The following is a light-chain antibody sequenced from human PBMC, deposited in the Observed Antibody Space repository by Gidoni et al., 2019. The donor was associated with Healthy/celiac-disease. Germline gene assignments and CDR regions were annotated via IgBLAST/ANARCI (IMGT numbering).Light chain of an antibody. CDR1: QSISSS. CDR2: AAS. Sequence: DIQLTQSPSSRSASVGDRVTITFRASQSISSSLNWYQQKPGKAPKLLIYAASRLQSGVPSRFSGSGSGTDFTLTISSLQPEDFATYYCQQRYSTLFTFGPGTKVDIK. V-gene: IGKV1-39*01. CDR3: QQRYSTLFT. J-gene: IGKJ3*01.